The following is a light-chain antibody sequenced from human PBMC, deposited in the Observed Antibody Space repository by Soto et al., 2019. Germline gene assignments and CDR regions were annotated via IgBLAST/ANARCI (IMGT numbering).Light chain of an antibody. V-gene: IGLV2-14*03. CDR2: DVS. J-gene: IGLJ1*01. CDR3: SSYTTSNTRQIV. Sequence: QSVLTQPASVSGSPGQSITISCTGTSSDVGGYNYVSWYQHHPGKAPKLMIYDVSNRPSGVSNRFSGSKSGNTASLTLSGLQPEDEADYYCSSYTTSNTRQIVFGTGTKVTVL. CDR1: SSDVGGYNY.